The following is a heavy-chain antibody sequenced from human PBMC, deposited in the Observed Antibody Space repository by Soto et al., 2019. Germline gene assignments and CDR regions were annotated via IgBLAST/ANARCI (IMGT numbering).Heavy chain of an antibody. V-gene: IGHV5-51*01. J-gene: IGHJ6*02. Sequence: GESLKISCKGSVYTFTNYWIGWVRQMPGKGLEWMGIIYPGDSDTKYNPSFQGQVTISADKSITTTYLRWTSLKASDTAIYYCAASIFYYGMDVWGQGTTVTVSS. CDR2: IYPGDSDT. CDR3: AASIFYYGMDV. CDR1: VYTFTNYW.